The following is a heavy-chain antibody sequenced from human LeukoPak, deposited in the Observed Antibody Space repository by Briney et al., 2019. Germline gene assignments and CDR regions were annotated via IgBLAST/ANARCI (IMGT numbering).Heavy chain of an antibody. Sequence: SETLSFTCTVSGGSISSSSYYWGWIRQPPGKGLEWIGSIYYSGSTYYNPSLKSRVTISVDTSKNQSSLKLSSVTAADTAVYYCAKYSSSSVAFDLWGRGTLVTVSS. V-gene: IGHV4-39*07. J-gene: IGHJ2*01. D-gene: IGHD6-6*01. CDR1: GGSISSSSYY. CDR2: IYYSGST. CDR3: AKYSSSSVAFDL.